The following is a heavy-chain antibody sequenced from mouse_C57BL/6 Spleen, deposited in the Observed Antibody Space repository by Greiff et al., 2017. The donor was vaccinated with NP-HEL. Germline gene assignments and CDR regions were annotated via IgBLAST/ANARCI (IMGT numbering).Heavy chain of an antibody. V-gene: IGHV1-69*01. CDR2: IDPSDSYT. Sequence: VQLQQPGAELVMPGASVKLSCKASGYTFTSYWMHWVKQRPGQGLEWIGEIDPSDSYTNYNQKFKGKSTLTVDKSSSTAYMQLSSLTSEDSAVYYCARGERDGYPSWFAYWGQGTLVTVSA. J-gene: IGHJ3*01. CDR3: ARGERDGYPSWFAY. D-gene: IGHD2-3*01. CDR1: GYTFTSYW.